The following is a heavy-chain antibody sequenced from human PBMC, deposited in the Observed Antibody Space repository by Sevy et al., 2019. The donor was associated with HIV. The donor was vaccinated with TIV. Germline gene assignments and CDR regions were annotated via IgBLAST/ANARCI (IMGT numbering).Heavy chain of an antibody. V-gene: IGHV4-30-4*01. Sequence: SETLSLTCDVSGGSVSNGDYYRSWIHQPPGKGLEWFGYIYYSGSGYYNPFLKSRVTISVDTSKNQFSLKLKSVTAADTAIYYCASKRGYTHGPFESWGQGTLVTVSS. CDR2: IYYSGSG. J-gene: IGHJ4*02. CDR3: ASKRGYTHGPFES. CDR1: GGSVSNGDYY. D-gene: IGHD5-12*01.